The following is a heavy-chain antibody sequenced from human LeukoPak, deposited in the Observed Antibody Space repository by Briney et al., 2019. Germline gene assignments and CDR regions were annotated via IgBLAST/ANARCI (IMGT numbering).Heavy chain of an antibody. D-gene: IGHD2-2*01. CDR3: ARVSGYCSSTSCRTQDY. Sequence: SETLSLTCAVSGGSISSSNWWSWVRQPPGKGLEWIGEIYHSGSTNYNPSLKSRVTISVDKSKNQFSLKLSSVTAADTAVYYCARVSGYCSSTSCRTQDYWGQGTLVTVSS. J-gene: IGHJ4*02. V-gene: IGHV4-4*02. CDR2: IYHSGST. CDR1: GGSISSSNW.